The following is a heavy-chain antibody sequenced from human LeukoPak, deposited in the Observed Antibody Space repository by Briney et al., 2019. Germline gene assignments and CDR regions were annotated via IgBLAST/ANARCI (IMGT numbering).Heavy chain of an antibody. CDR2: ISYDGSNK. D-gene: IGHD5-12*01. V-gene: IGHV3-30*18. J-gene: IGHJ4*02. CDR1: GFTFSSSG. CDR3: AKDQGYTGYDSHFDY. Sequence: GGSLRLSCAASGFTFSSSGMHWVRQAPGKGLEWVAVISYDGSNKYYADSVKGRFTISRDNSKNTLYLQMNSLRAEDTAVYYCAKDQGYTGYDSHFDYWGQGTLATVSS.